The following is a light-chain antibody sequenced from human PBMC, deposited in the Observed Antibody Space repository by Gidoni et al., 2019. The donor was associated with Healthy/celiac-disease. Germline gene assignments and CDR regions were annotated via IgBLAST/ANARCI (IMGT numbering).Light chain of an antibody. J-gene: IGKJ2*01. V-gene: IGKV2-28*01. Sequence: DIVMTQSSLFLPVTPGEPASISCRSSQSLLHSNGYNYLDWYLQKPGQSPQLLIYLGSNRASGVPDRFSGSGSGTDFTLKISRVEAEDVGVYYCMQALQTPPTFGQGTKLEIK. CDR1: QSLLHSNGYNY. CDR2: LGS. CDR3: MQALQTPPT.